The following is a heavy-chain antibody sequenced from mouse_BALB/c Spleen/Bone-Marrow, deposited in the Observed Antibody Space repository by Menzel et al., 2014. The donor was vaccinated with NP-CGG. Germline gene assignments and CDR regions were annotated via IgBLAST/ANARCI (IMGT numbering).Heavy chain of an antibody. D-gene: IGHD2-1*01. V-gene: IGHV1-69*01. CDR2: IDTSDSYT. Sequence: QVQLQQPGAELVMPGASVKMSCKASGYTFTDYWMHWVKQRPGQGLEWIGAIDTSDSYTSYNQKFKGKATLTVDESSSTAYMQLSSLTSEDSAVYYCAFYYGNYGDYWGQGTTLTVSS. J-gene: IGHJ2*01. CDR3: AFYYGNYGDY. CDR1: GYTFTDYW.